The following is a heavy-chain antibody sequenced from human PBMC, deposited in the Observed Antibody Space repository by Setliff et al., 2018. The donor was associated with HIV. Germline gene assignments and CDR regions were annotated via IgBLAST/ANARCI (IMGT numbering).Heavy chain of an antibody. CDR3: VRHDPPNSGRFYFDL. D-gene: IGHD1-26*01. CDR1: GGSISTYSYY. Sequence: SETLSLTCSVFGGSISTYSYYWGWVRQPPGMGLEWIGSIYHTANTHYSPSLETRVAIFVDTSKNQFSLRLSSVTAADSAMYYCVRHDPPNSGRFYFDLWGRGTLVTVSP. CDR2: IYHTANT. J-gene: IGHJ4*01. V-gene: IGHV4-39*01.